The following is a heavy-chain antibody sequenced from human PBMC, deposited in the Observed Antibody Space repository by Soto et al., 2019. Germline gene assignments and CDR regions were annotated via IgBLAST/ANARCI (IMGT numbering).Heavy chain of an antibody. J-gene: IGHJ4*02. Sequence: QVQLVQSGAEVRKPGASVKVSCRTSGYTFTNYDINWVRQATGQGLEWRGWMNPKSGNTGYAQKIHGRVTMTRDTSITTAYMEMSSLSFDDTAVDYCARVFGDADYWGQGTLVTVSS. CDR1: GYTFTNYD. CDR2: MNPKSGNT. CDR3: ARVFGDADY. V-gene: IGHV1-8*01. D-gene: IGHD4-17*01.